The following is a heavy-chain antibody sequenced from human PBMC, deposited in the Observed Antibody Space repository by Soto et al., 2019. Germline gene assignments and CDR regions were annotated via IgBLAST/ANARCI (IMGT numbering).Heavy chain of an antibody. V-gene: IGHV3-30*18. CDR1: GFTFSSYG. D-gene: IGHD1-26*01. CDR3: SKDQAGSGDDAFDI. J-gene: IGHJ3*02. CDR2: ISYDGSNK. Sequence: QVQLLESGGGVVQPGRSLRLSCAASGFTFSSYGMHWVRQAPGKGLEWVAGISYDGSNKYYADSVTGRFTISRDNSKNTLYLHMNSLSAEDTAVYYCSKDQAGSGDDAFDIWGQGTIVTVSS.